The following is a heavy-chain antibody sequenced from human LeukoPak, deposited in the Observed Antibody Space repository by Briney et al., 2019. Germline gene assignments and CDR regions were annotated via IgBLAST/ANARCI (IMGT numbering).Heavy chain of an antibody. CDR1: GFTFSSYW. V-gene: IGHV3-7*01. CDR3: ARGVNDYGDYRLGY. Sequence: GGSLRLSCAASGFTFSSYWMSWVRQAPGKGLEWVANIKQDGSEKYYVDSVKGRFTISRDNAKNSLYLQMNSLRVEDTAVYYCARGVNDYGDYRLGYWGQGTLVTVSS. J-gene: IGHJ4*02. D-gene: IGHD4-17*01. CDR2: IKQDGSEK.